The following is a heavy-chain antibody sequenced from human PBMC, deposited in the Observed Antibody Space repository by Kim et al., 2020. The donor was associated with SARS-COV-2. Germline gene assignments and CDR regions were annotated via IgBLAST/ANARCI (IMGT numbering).Heavy chain of an antibody. V-gene: IGHV3-66*01. CDR3: AAPAGGTSPFDY. Sequence: YDADTVKGRFTISRDNSKNTLYLQMNSLRAEDTAVYYCAAPAGGTSPFDYWGQGTLVTVSS. D-gene: IGHD6-13*01. J-gene: IGHJ4*02.